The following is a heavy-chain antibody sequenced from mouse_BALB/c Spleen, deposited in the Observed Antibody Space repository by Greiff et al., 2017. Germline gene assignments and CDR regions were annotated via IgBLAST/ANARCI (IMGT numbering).Heavy chain of an antibody. CDR3: ARKWFAY. CDR2: LYPYNGGT. Sequence: VHVKQSGPELVKPGASVKISCKASGYTFTDYNMHWVKQSHGKSLEWIGYLYPYNGGTGYNQKFKSKATLTVDNSSSTAYMELRSLTSEDSAVYYCARKWFAYWGQGTLVTVSA. CDR1: GYTFTDYN. V-gene: IGHV1S29*02. J-gene: IGHJ3*01.